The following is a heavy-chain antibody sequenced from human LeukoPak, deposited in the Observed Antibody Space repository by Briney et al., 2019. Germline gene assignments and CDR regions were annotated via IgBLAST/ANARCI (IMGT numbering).Heavy chain of an antibody. CDR3: ARGRPHGNDY. D-gene: IGHD4-23*01. J-gene: IGHJ4*02. V-gene: IGHV3-74*01. Sequence: GGSLRLSCAASGLTFSSCWMNWVRQARGKGLVWVSRIASDGSSTTYADSVKGRFSISRDNAKNTLYLQMNSLRVEDTAVYYCARGRPHGNDYWGQGTLVTVSS. CDR2: IASDGSST. CDR1: GLTFSSCW.